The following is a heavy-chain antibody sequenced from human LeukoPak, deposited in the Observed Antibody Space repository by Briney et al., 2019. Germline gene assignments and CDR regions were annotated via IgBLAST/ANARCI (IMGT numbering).Heavy chain of an antibody. CDR1: GYTFTGYF. J-gene: IGHJ4*02. V-gene: IGHV1-2*02. D-gene: IGHD1-1*01. CDR3: ARKAYNWNDSPDFDY. CDR2: INPNSGGT. Sequence: ASVKVSCKASGYTFTGYFMHWVRQAPGQGLEWMGWINPNSGGTNYAQKFQGRVIMTRDTSISTAYMELSSLRSDDAAVYYCARKAYNWNDSPDFDYWGQGTLVTVSS.